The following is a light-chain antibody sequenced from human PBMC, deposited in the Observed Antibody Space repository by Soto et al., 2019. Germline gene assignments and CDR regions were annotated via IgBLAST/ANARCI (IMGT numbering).Light chain of an antibody. Sequence: QSALTQPPSASGSPGQSATISCIGTSSDVGAYNYVSWYQQHPGKVPKLMIYEVSKRPSGVPDRLSASKSGNTASLTVSGLQAEDEADYYCSSHGGSNNFYVFGTGTKVTVL. CDR2: EVS. V-gene: IGLV2-8*01. CDR1: SSDVGAYNY. CDR3: SSHGGSNNFYV. J-gene: IGLJ1*01.